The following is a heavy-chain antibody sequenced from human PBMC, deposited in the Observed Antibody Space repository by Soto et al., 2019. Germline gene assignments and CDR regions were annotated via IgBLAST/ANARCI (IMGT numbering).Heavy chain of an antibody. CDR2: INPSGGNT. Sequence: ASVKVSCKAAGYTFTTYYMHWVRQAPGQGLEWMGIINPSGGNTNYAQKFQGRVTMTRDTSTSTVYMELSSLRSEDTAVYYCARATSGVVVATTQYNGMDVWGQGATGTFSS. V-gene: IGHV1-46*01. CDR1: GYTFTTYY. J-gene: IGHJ6*02. CDR3: ARATSGVVVATTQYNGMDV. D-gene: IGHD5-12*01.